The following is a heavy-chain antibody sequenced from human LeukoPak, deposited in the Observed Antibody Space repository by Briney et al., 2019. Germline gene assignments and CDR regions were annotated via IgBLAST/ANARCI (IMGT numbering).Heavy chain of an antibody. J-gene: IGHJ5*02. Sequence: SETLSLTCAVYGGSFSGYYWSWIRQPPGKGLEWIGEINYSGSTNYNAALKRRVTISADTSKNQFSLKLSSVTAADTAVYYCARFSGYCSSTSCYRGIQGNWFDPWGQGTLVTVSS. CDR1: GGSFSGYY. V-gene: IGHV4-34*01. CDR2: INYSGST. CDR3: ARFSGYCSSTSCYRGIQGNWFDP. D-gene: IGHD2-2*02.